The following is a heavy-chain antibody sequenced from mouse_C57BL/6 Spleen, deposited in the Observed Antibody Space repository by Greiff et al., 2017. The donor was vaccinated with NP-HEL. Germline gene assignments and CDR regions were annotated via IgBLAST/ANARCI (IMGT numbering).Heavy chain of an antibody. CDR3: ARSGAWFAY. CDR1: GYTFTSYW. CDR2: IYPGSGST. V-gene: IGHV1-55*01. Sequence: QVHVKQPGAELVMPGASVKMSCKASGYTFTSYWITWVKQRPGQGLEWIGDIYPGSGSTNYNEKFKSKATLTVDTSSSTAYMQLSSLTSEDSAVYYCARSGAWFAYWGQGTLVTVSA. D-gene: IGHD4-1*01. J-gene: IGHJ3*01.